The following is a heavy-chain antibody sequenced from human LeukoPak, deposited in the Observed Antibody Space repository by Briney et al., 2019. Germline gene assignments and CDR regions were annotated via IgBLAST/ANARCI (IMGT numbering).Heavy chain of an antibody. CDR1: GVSISSGSNY. CDR3: ARGRGEGRGISMVRGVRAPSYNWFDP. J-gene: IGHJ5*02. V-gene: IGHV4-39*07. D-gene: IGHD3-10*01. Sequence: SETLSLTCRVSGVSISSGSNYWGWIRQPPGKTLEWIGSIYSSGSTYYNSSLKSRVIILIDTAKNHFSLNLSSVTAADTAVYYCARGRGEGRGISMVRGVRAPSYNWFDPWGHGTLVTVSS. CDR2: IYSSGST.